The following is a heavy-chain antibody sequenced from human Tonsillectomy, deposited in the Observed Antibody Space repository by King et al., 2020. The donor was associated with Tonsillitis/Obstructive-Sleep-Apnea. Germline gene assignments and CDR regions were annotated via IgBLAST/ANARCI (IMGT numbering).Heavy chain of an antibody. D-gene: IGHD6-19*01. CDR1: GFTFSSYW. Sequence: VQLVESGGGLVQPGGSLRLSCAASGFTFSSYWMSWVRQAPGKGLEWVANIKQDGSAKYYMDSVKGRFSISRDNAENSLYLQMNSLRAEDTAVYYCVREPPIAVACQGIVWGQGTLVTVSS. J-gene: IGHJ4*02. CDR2: IKQDGSAK. CDR3: VREPPIAVACQGIV. V-gene: IGHV3-7*03.